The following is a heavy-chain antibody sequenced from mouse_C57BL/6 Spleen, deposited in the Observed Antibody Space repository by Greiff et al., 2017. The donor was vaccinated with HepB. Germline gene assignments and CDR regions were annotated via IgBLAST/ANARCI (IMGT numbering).Heavy chain of an antibody. Sequence: VQLQQSGTVLARPGASVKMSCKTSGYTFTSYWMHWVKQRPGQGLEWIGAIYPGNSDTSYNQKFKGKAKLTAVTSASTAYMELSSLTNEDSAVYYCTTEKLGLYYAMDYWGQGTSVTVSS. J-gene: IGHJ4*01. D-gene: IGHD4-1*01. CDR1: GYTFTSYW. V-gene: IGHV1-5*01. CDR2: IYPGNSDT. CDR3: TTEKLGLYYAMDY.